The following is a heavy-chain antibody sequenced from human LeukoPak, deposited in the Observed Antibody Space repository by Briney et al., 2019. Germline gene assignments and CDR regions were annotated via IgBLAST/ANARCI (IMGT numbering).Heavy chain of an antibody. D-gene: IGHD1-26*01. CDR3: AILPGGLLPPGSFGSPDTDY. CDR2: TSWNSGSI. J-gene: IGHJ4*02. CDR1: GFTFDDYA. V-gene: IGHV3-9*01. Sequence: GGSLRLSCAASGFTFDDYAMHWVRQAPGKGLEWVSGTSWNSGSIGYADSVKGRFTISRDNAKNSLYLQMNSLRAEDTALYYCAILPGGLLPPGSFGSPDTDYWGQGTLVTVSS.